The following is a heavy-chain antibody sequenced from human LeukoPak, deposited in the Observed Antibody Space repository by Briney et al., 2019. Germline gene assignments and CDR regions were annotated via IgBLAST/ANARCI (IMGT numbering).Heavy chain of an antibody. CDR1: GYTFTGYY. D-gene: IGHD4-17*01. V-gene: IGHV1-2*02. CDR3: ARDPLDYGDYSY. Sequence: ASVKVSCKASGYTFTGYYIHWVRQAPGQGLEWMGCINPNSGGTNYAQKFQGTDTMTWDSSISTAYLELSRLRSDDTAVYFCARDPLDYGDYSYWGQGTLVTVSS. J-gene: IGHJ4*02. CDR2: INPNSGGT.